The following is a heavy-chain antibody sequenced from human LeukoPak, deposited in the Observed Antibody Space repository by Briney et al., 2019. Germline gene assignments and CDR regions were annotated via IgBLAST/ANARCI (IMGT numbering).Heavy chain of an antibody. CDR1: GGSISSGDYY. D-gene: IGHD2-2*01. CDR3: ARDCSSTSCPLRVDP. J-gene: IGHJ5*02. CDR2: IYTSGST. Sequence: SETLSLTCTVSGGSISSGDYYWSWIRQPPGKGLEWIGYIYTSGSTNYNPSLKSRVTISVDTSKNQFSLKLSSVTAADTAVYYCARDCSSTSCPLRVDPWGQGTLVTVSS. V-gene: IGHV4-61*08.